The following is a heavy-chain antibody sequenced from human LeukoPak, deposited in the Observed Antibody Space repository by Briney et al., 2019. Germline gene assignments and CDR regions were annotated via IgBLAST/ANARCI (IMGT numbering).Heavy chain of an antibody. CDR3: ARYEYYYGSGSRD. CDR2: ISSSGSTI. V-gene: IGHV3-11*01. D-gene: IGHD3-10*01. CDR1: GFTFGDYA. Sequence: GRSLRLSCTASGFTFGDYAMSWFRQAPGKGLEWVSYISSSGSTIYYADSVKGRFTISRDNAKNSLYLQMNSLRAEDTAVYYCARYEYYYGSGSRDWGQGTLVTVSS. J-gene: IGHJ4*02.